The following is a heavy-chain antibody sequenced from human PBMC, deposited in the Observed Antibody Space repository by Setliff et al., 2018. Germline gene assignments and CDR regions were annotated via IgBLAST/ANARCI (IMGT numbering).Heavy chain of an antibody. CDR1: GFTFSSYW. J-gene: IGHJ6*02. CDR2: IKQDGSEK. D-gene: IGHD3-10*01. V-gene: IGHV3-7*01. Sequence: GGSLRLSCAASGFTFSSYWMSWVRQAPGKGLEWVANIKQDGSEKYYVDSVKGRFTISRDNAKNSLFLQMNSLRAADTAVYYCARDHVYGSQYYYYYYGMDVWGQGTTVTVSS. CDR3: ARDHVYGSQYYYYYYGMDV.